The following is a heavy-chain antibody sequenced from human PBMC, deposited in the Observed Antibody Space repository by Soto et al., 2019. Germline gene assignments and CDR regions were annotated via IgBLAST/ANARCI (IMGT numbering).Heavy chain of an antibody. D-gene: IGHD4-17*01. CDR3: ARPANTVADHFDL. J-gene: IGHJ4*02. CDR1: GYTFTIYW. Sequence: GESLKLSCQVSGYTFTIYWIGWVRQMPGKGLEWMGIIYPSDSDTRYSPSFQGQVTISADQSINTAYLQWDSLKASDTAIYYCARPANTVADHFDLWGQGTPVTVSS. V-gene: IGHV5-51*01. CDR2: IYPSDSDT.